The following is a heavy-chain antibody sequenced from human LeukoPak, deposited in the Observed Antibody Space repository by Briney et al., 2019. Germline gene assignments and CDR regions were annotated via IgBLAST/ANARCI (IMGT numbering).Heavy chain of an antibody. CDR3: ARSLTYSGYDGPFDY. Sequence: GASVKVSCKASGGTFSSYAISWVRQAPGQGLEWMGRIIPILGIANYAQKFQGRVTITADKSTSTAYMELSSLRSEDTAVYYCARSLTYSGYDGPFDYWGQGTLVTVSS. D-gene: IGHD5-12*01. CDR1: GGTFSSYA. V-gene: IGHV1-69*04. CDR2: IIPILGIA. J-gene: IGHJ4*02.